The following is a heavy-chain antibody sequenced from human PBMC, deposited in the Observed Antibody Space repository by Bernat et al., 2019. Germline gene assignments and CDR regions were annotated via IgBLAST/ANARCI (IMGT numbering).Heavy chain of an antibody. CDR1: GGTFSRYA. D-gene: IGHD2/OR15-2a*01. Sequence: QVQVVQSGAEVKKPGSSVKVSCKASGGTFSRYAIHWVRPAPGQGLEWLGGIIPMFGTEKYARKFQDRGTITADKSTSTVYMEVRSPKSEETAVDYCARGEGEYSYGQFYGMDVWGQGTTVTVSS. CDR2: IIPMFGTE. V-gene: IGHV1-69*14. J-gene: IGHJ6*02. CDR3: ARGEGEYSYGQFYGMDV.